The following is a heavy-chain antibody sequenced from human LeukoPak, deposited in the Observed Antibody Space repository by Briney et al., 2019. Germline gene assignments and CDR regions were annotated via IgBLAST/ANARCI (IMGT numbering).Heavy chain of an antibody. CDR1: GFTFSTYA. V-gene: IGHV3-23*01. CDR3: AKDFWSGYYPNY. Sequence: GGSLRLSCAASGFTFSTYAMSWVRQAPGMGLEWVSGISGSDGSTYYIDSVKGRFTISRDNSKNTLYLQMNSLRTEDTAVYYCAKDFWSGYYPNYWGQGTLVTVSS. CDR2: ISGSDGST. D-gene: IGHD3-3*01. J-gene: IGHJ4*02.